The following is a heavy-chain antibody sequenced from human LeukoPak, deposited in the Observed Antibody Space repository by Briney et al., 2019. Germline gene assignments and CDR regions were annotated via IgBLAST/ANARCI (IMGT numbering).Heavy chain of an antibody. CDR1: DDSISDYY. D-gene: IGHD2-2*01. Sequence: PSETLSLTCTVSDDSISDYYRGWIRQPPGKGLEWIGYFHNSGTSTYNPSLKSRVTVSVDTSKNQFSLKLTSVTAADTAVYYCARDALYCSSTSCYRYWYFDLWGCGTLVTVSS. CDR3: ARDALYCSSTSCYRYWYFDL. J-gene: IGHJ2*01. V-gene: IGHV4-59*12. CDR2: FHNSGTS.